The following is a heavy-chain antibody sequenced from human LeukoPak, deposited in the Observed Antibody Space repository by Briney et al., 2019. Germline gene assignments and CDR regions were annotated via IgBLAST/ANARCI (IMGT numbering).Heavy chain of an antibody. D-gene: IGHD2-2*01. J-gene: IGHJ5*02. CDR2: IRYDGSNK. Sequence: GGSLRLSCAASGFTFSSYGMHWVRQAPGKGLEWVAFIRYDGSNKYYADSVKGRFTISRDNSKNTLYLQMNSLRAEDTAVYYCAKDLNIVVVPAGARRFDPWGQGTLVTVSS. CDR3: AKDLNIVVVPAGARRFDP. CDR1: GFTFSSYG. V-gene: IGHV3-30*02.